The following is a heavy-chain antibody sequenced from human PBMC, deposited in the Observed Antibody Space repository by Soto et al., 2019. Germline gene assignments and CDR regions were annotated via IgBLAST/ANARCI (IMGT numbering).Heavy chain of an antibody. Sequence: QVQLQESGPGLVKPSQTLSLTCTVSGGSISSGGYYWSWIRQHPGKGLEWIGYIYYSGSTYYNPSLKSRVTISVDTSKNQFSLTLSSVTAADTAVYYWARSYYDFWSGYYSDYYYGMDVWGQGTTVTVSS. V-gene: IGHV4-31*03. CDR2: IYYSGST. J-gene: IGHJ6*02. D-gene: IGHD3-3*01. CDR1: GGSISSGGYY. CDR3: ARSYYDFWSGYYSDYYYGMDV.